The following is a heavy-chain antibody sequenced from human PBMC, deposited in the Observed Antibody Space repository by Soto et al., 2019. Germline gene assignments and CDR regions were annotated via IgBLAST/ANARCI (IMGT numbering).Heavy chain of an antibody. J-gene: IGHJ4*02. CDR3: ARDPTPFGGELDY. CDR2: ISYDGSNK. V-gene: IGHV3-30-3*01. CDR1: GFTFSSYA. Sequence: PGGSLRLSCAASGFTFSSYAMHWVRQAPGKGLEWVAVISYDGSNKYYADSVKGRFTISRDNSKNTLYLQMNSLRAEDTAVYYCARDPTPFGGELDYWGQGTLVTVSS. D-gene: IGHD3-10*01.